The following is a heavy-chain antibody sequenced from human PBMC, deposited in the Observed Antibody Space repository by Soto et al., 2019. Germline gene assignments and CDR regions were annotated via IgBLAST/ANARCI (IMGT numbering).Heavy chain of an antibody. V-gene: IGHV3-23*01. Sequence: GGSLSLSCAASGFTFSSYAMSWVRQAPGKGLEWVSAISGSGGSTYFADSVKGRFTISRDNSKNTLYLQMNSLRAEDTAVYYCAKAQSSSWYIFDYWGQGTLVTVSS. CDR3: AKAQSSSWYIFDY. J-gene: IGHJ4*02. CDR2: ISGSGGST. CDR1: GFTFSSYA. D-gene: IGHD6-13*01.